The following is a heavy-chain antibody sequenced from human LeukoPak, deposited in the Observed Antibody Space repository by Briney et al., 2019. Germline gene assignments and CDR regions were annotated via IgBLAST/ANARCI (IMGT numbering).Heavy chain of an antibody. CDR2: ISSSGSTI. D-gene: IGHD3-10*01. CDR1: GFTFSDYY. J-gene: IGHJ4*02. V-gene: IGHV3-11*01. Sequence: PGGSLGLSCAASGFTFSDYYMSWIRQAPGKGLEWVSYISSSGSTIYYADSVKGRFTISRDNAKNSLYLQMDSLRAEDTAVYYCARDNDRITMVRGVTFDYWGQGTLVTVSS. CDR3: ARDNDRITMVRGVTFDY.